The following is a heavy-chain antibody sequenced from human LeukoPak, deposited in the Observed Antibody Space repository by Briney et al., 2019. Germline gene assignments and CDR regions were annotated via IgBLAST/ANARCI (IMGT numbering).Heavy chain of an antibody. J-gene: IGHJ4*02. CDR3: ARETLGSGFDY. CDR2: ISGSGGST. Sequence: GGSLRLSCAASGFTFSSYAMSWVRPAPGKGLEWVSAISGSGGSTYYADSVKGRFTISRDNSKNTLYLQMNSLRADDTAVYYCARETLGSGFDYWGQGTLVTVSS. D-gene: IGHD1-14*01. V-gene: IGHV3-23*01. CDR1: GFTFSSYA.